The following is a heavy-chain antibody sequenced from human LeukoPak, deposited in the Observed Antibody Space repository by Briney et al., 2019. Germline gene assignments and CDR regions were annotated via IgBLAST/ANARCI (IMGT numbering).Heavy chain of an antibody. CDR1: GFTFSDSG. J-gene: IGHJ4*02. V-gene: IGHV3-73*01. CDR2: IRSKAKNYAT. D-gene: IGHD1-1*01. Sequence: GGSLRLSCAASGFTFSDSGVHWVRQASGKGLEWVGRIRSKAKNYATAYAASVKGRFTFSRDDSKNTAYLQMNSLKTEDTAVYYCTAMPTTGSFFDYWGQGTLVTVSS. CDR3: TAMPTTGSFFDY.